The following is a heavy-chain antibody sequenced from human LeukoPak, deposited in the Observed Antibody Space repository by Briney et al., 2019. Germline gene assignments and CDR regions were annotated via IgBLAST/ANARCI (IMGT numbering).Heavy chain of an antibody. D-gene: IGHD1-14*01. CDR2: IYYTGIT. CDR3: ARDHAEGWFDP. V-gene: IGHV4-61*01. CDR1: GGSVSSGTFY. J-gene: IGHJ5*02. Sequence: SETLSLTCIVSGGSVSSGTFYWSWIRQSPGKGLEWIGYIYYTGITNYNPSLKSRVTISVDTFKNQFSLNLSSVTAADTAVYYCARDHAEGWFDPWGQGTLVTVSS.